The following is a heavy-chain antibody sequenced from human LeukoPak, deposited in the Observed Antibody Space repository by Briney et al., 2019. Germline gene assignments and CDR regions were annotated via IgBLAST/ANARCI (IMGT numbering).Heavy chain of an antibody. D-gene: IGHD6-19*01. CDR2: IYYSGGT. V-gene: IGHV4-59*12. J-gene: IGHJ4*02. CDR3: ARRSSGWLDY. CDR1: GGSISSYY. Sequence: SETLSLTCTVSGGSISSYYWSWIRQPPGKGLEWIGYIYYSGGTNYNPSLKSRVTISVDRSKNHFSLRLSSVTAADTAVYYCARRSSGWLDYWGQGILVTVSS.